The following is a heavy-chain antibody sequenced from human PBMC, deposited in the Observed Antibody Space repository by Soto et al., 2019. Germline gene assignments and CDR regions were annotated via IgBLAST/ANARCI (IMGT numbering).Heavy chain of an antibody. D-gene: IGHD6-13*01. J-gene: IGHJ4*02. CDR1: GFTVSSNY. Sequence: GGSLRLSCAASGFTVSSNYMSWVRQAPGKGLEWVSVIYSGGSTYYADSVKGRFTISRDNSKNTLYLQMNSLRAEDTAVYYCARAGYSSSWDESVFDYWGQGTLVTVSS. CDR3: ARAGYSSSWDESVFDY. V-gene: IGHV3-53*01. CDR2: IYSGGST.